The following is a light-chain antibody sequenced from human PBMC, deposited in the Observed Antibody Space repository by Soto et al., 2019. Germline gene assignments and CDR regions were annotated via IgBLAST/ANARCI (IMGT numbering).Light chain of an antibody. V-gene: IGKV3-11*01. Sequence: EIVLTQSPATLSLSPGESATLXXRASQSVSSYLAWYQQKPGQAPRLXIYDASNRATGIPARFSGSGSGTDFTLTISSLEPEDFAVYYCQQRSNWPWTFGQGTKVDI. J-gene: IGKJ1*01. CDR3: QQRSNWPWT. CDR2: DAS. CDR1: QSVSSY.